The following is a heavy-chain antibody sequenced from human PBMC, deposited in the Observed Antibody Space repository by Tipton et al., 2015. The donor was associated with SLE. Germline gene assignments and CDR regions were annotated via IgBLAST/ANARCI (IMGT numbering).Heavy chain of an antibody. V-gene: IGHV3-11*01. CDR2: ISSSGSTI. CDR3: AGDYGYCSSTSCYPWYFDL. CDR1: GFTFSDYY. Sequence: SLRLSCAASGFTFSDYYMSWIRQAPGKGLEWVSYISSSGSTIYYADSVKGRFTISRDNAKNSLYLQMNSLRAEDTAVYYCAGDYGYCSSTSCYPWYFDLWGRGTLVTVSS. D-gene: IGHD2-2*01. J-gene: IGHJ2*01.